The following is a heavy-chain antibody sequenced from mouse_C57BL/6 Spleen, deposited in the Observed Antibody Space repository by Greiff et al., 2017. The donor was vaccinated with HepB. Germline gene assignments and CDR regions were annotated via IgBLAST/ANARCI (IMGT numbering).Heavy chain of an antibody. V-gene: IGHV1-54*01. CDR2: INPGSGGT. CDR1: GYAFTNYL. CDR3: ARSPPSNYYGSSYFDY. J-gene: IGHJ2*01. Sequence: QVQLQQSGAELVRPGTSVKVSCKASGYAFTNYLIEWVKQRPGQGLEWIGVINPGSGGTNYNEKFKGKATLTADKSSSTAYMQLSSLTSEDSAVYFCARSPPSNYYGSSYFDYWGQGTTLTVSS. D-gene: IGHD1-1*01.